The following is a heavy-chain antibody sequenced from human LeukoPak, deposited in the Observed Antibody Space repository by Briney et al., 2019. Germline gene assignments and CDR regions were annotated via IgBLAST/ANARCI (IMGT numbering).Heavy chain of an antibody. V-gene: IGHV3-23*01. D-gene: IGHD4-17*01. CDR2: VSAGGGST. Sequence: QAGGSLRVSCAASVFTFSCYAMNWVGQAPGQWLHWVSAVSAGGGSTYYADSVRGRFTISGDNSKNTLYLQMNSLRAEDTALYYCAKDIPNDYGDYDAFDIWGQGTMVTVSS. CDR3: AKDIPNDYGDYDAFDI. J-gene: IGHJ3*02. CDR1: VFTFSCYA.